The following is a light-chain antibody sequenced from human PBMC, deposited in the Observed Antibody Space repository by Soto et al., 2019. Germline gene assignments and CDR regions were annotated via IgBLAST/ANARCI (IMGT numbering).Light chain of an antibody. CDR3: QQSYFTPS. CDR1: QTISRF. V-gene: IGKV1-39*01. Sequence: DIEMTQSPSSLSASVGDRATITCRASQTISRFLNWYQQKPGKPPRLLIYAASRLLSGVPARFSGRGSATYFILTITSLQPEDSATYYCQQSYFTPSFGQGTKVAIK. J-gene: IGKJ1*01. CDR2: AAS.